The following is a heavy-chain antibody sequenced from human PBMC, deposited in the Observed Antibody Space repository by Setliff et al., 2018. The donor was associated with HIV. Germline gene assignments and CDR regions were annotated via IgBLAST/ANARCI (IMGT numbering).Heavy chain of an antibody. CDR2: INWNGASV. J-gene: IGHJ4*02. CDR1: GFIFEDYG. D-gene: IGHD3-3*01. Sequence: GGSLRLSCATSGFIFEDYGMNWVRQAPGKGLEWVSGINWNGASVGYADSVRGRFTISRDNAKNSLYLQMNSLTAEDTAVYYCARDVSWRVRTYIDYWGQGALVTVSS. V-gene: IGHV3-20*04. CDR3: ARDVSWRVRTYIDY.